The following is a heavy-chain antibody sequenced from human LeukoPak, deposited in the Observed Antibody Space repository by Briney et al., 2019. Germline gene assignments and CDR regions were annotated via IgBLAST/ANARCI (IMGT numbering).Heavy chain of an antibody. CDR2: ISWNSGSI. CDR1: GLTFDDYA. CDR3: AKGVSSSSWYNWFDP. D-gene: IGHD6-13*01. V-gene: IGHV3-9*01. Sequence: PGRSLRLSCAASGLTFDDYAMHWVRQAPGKGLGWVSGISWNSGSIGYADSVKGRFTISRDNAKNSLYLQMNSLRAEDTALYYCAKGVSSSSWYNWFDPWGQGTLVTVSS. J-gene: IGHJ5*02.